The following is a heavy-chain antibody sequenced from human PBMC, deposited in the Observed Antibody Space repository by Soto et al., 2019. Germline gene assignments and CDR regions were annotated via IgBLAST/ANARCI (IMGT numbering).Heavy chain of an antibody. V-gene: IGHV3-23*01. CDR1: GFSFSSYA. J-gene: IGHJ4*02. CDR2: ISGRGGRA. D-gene: IGHD6-19*01. CDR3: AKDRSQGAVAGTSDFDY. Sequence: GGSLRLSCAASGFSFSSYALNWVRQAPGKGLEWVSTISGRGGRAYYADSVKGRFTISRDNSKNALYLQLDSLRAEDTAVYYCAKDRSQGAVAGTSDFDYWGQGTLVTVSS.